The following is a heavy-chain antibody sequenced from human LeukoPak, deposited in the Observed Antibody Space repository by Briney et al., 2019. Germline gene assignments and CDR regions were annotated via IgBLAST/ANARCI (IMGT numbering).Heavy chain of an antibody. CDR1: GFTFSSYG. CDR2: IRYDGSRK. CDR3: ARDRGTYVFFDS. J-gene: IGHJ4*02. Sequence: GGSLRLSCAASGFTFSSYGMHWVRQAPGKGLEWVAFIRYDGSRKYYADSVKGRFTISRDNAKNSLYLQMNSLRADDTAVYYCARDRGTYVFFDSWGQGTLVTVSS. D-gene: IGHD3-10*01. V-gene: IGHV3-30*02.